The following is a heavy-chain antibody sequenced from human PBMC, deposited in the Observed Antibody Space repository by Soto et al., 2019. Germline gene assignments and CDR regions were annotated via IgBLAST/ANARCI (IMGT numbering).Heavy chain of an antibody. D-gene: IGHD3-3*02. Sequence: QVQLVQSGAEVKKPGASVKISCKASGYIFTSCAIHWVRQAPGHRLEWMGWISPDNDNTRYSQKFQGRVTITSDTAAITAYLEQSSLRSEDTAVYYCARTQGSIARDINDCWGRVTLVTV. CDR1: GYIFTSCA. CDR2: ISPDNDNT. J-gene: IGHJ4*02. CDR3: ARTQGSIARDINDC. V-gene: IGHV1-3*01.